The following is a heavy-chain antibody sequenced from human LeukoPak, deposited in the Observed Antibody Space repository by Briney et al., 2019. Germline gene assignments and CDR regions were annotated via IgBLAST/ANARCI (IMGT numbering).Heavy chain of an antibody. V-gene: IGHV3-15*04. D-gene: IGHD2-8*02. J-gene: IGHJ4*02. CDR2: IDKISDGART. CDR3: TSTCDRWCEIV. CDR1: GFSFNNAW. Sequence: TPSGTASGFSFNNAWMRWVGQARGKGMEWVGRIDKISDGARTAYNIPVKGRFTVSRDDSQSTVYLQMNSRKTEDTGVYYCTSTCDRWCEIVWGQGTLVTVSS.